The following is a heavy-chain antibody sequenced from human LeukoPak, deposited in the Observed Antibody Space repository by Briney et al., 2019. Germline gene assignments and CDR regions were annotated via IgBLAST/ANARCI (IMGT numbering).Heavy chain of an antibody. CDR3: ARDPAGGYFDWLFGRDDAFDI. D-gene: IGHD3-9*01. V-gene: IGHV1-46*01. Sequence: ASVKASCKASGYTFTSYYMDWVRQAPRQGLECVGVINPSGGSTSYAQKFQGRVTMTRDTSTSTVYMELSSLRSEDTAVYYCARDPAGGYFDWLFGRDDAFDIWGQGTMVTVSS. CDR1: GYTFTSYY. J-gene: IGHJ3*02. CDR2: INPSGGST.